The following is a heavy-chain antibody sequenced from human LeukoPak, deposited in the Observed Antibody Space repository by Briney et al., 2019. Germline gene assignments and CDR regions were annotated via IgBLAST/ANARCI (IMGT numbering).Heavy chain of an antibody. V-gene: IGHV4-59*01. Sequence: SETLSLTCTVSAGSISTYYWGWIRPPPGRGLGWIGYIYYTGTTNYNTSLKRRATLSVDTSKNQFSLNLSSVTAADTAVYYCARVDSINWYDSRGYFDYWGQGTLVTASS. CDR3: ARVDSINWYDSRGYFDY. CDR1: AGSISTYY. D-gene: IGHD6-13*01. CDR2: IYYTGTT. J-gene: IGHJ4*03.